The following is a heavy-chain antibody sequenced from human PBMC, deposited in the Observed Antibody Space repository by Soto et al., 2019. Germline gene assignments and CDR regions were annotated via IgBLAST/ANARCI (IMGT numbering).Heavy chain of an antibody. J-gene: IGHJ6*02. Sequence: QVQLVQSGAEVKNPGASVKVSCKASGYRFTGYGIGWVRQAPGQGLGWMGWINAYNGNTNYAQNLQARVTLTTDTSTSRAYMELRILRSNDTSVYYCAMVDVYVTPAPQDVWGQGTTVTVSS. CDR3: AMVDVYVTPAPQDV. CDR1: GYRFTGYG. CDR2: INAYNGNT. V-gene: IGHV1-18*01. D-gene: IGHD3-16*01.